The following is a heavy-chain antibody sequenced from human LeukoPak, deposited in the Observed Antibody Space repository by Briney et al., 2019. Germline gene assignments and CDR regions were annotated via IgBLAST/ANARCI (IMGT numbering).Heavy chain of an antibody. J-gene: IGHJ4*02. V-gene: IGHV1-18*01. D-gene: IGHD3-10*01. Sequence: ASVKVSCKASGGTFSSYAISWVRQAPGQGLEWMGWISAYNGNTNYAQKLQGRVTMTTDTSTSTAYMELRSLRSDDTAVYYCAVWFGESSSIDYWGQGTLVTVSS. CDR2: ISAYNGNT. CDR3: AVWFGESSSIDY. CDR1: GGTFSSYA.